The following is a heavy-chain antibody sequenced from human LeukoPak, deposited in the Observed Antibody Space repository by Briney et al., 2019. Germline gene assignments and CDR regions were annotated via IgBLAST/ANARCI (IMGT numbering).Heavy chain of an antibody. CDR1: GDSISINYN. D-gene: IGHD6-19*01. CDR3: VRHRQWLLFPDY. V-gene: IGHV4-39*01. CDR2: IFYSGAT. J-gene: IGHJ4*02. Sequence: EPSETLSLTCTVSGDSISINYNWGWIRQPPGKGLEWIGSIFYSGATYYSPSLKSRVTISVDTSKNQFSPKLSSMTAADTAVYYCVRHRQWLLFPDYWGQGTLVTVSS.